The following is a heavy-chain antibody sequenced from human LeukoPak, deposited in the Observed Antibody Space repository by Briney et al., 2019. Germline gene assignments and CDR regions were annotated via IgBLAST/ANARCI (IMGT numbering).Heavy chain of an antibody. CDR2: ISWNSGSI. CDR1: GFTFDDYA. Sequence: GRSLRLSCAASGFTFDDYAMHWVRQAPGKGLEWVSGISWNSGSIGYADSVKGRFTISRDNAKNSLYLQMNSLRAEDTAVYYCARERIVVVPAATIANYYMDVWGKGTTVTVSS. V-gene: IGHV3-9*01. J-gene: IGHJ6*03. D-gene: IGHD2-2*01. CDR3: ARERIVVVPAATIANYYMDV.